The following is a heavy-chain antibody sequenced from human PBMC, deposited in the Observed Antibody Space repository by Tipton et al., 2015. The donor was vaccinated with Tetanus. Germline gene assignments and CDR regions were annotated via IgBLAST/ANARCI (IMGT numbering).Heavy chain of an antibody. J-gene: IGHJ6*02. V-gene: IGHV3-23*01. D-gene: IGHD2/OR15-2a*01. CDR3: ARDDDPIGNGLDV. CDR1: GFPFSNYA. CDR2: INNSGGNK. Sequence: SLRLSCAASGFPFSNYAMSWVRQAPGKGLEWVAGINNSGGNKYFADSVKGRFTISRDNSKNTVYLQMNSLRAEDTAVYYCARDDDPIGNGLDVWGQGTTVTVSS.